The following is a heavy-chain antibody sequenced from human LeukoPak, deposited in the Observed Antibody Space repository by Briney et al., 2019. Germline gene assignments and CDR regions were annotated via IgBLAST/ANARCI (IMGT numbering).Heavy chain of an antibody. CDR3: ARGAQYGLRPWYFDL. J-gene: IGHJ2*01. D-gene: IGHD3-10*01. CDR2: INHSGST. CDR1: GGSISSGSFY. V-gene: IGHV4-39*07. Sequence: SETLSLTCTVSGGSISSGSFYWGWIRQPPGKGLEWIGEINHSGSTNYNPSLKSRVTISVDTSKNQFSLKLSSVTAADTAVYYCARGAQYGLRPWYFDLWGRGTLVTVSS.